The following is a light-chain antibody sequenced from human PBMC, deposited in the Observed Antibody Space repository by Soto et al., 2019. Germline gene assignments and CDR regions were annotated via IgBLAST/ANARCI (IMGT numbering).Light chain of an antibody. CDR2: GAS. V-gene: IGKV3D-15*01. J-gene: IGKJ1*01. CDR1: QSVSSN. CDR3: QQYYNWRT. Sequence: EIVMTQSPATLSVSPGDRATLSCRASQSVSSNLAWYQQKPGQAPRLLIYGASSRATGIPDMFSGSGSGTEFTLTITRLQSEDLAIYYCQQYYNWRTFGQGTKVDI.